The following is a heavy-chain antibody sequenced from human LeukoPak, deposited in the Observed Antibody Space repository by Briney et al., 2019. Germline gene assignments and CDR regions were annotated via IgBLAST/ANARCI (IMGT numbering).Heavy chain of an antibody. CDR3: ARGPAGTGAFDI. Sequence: SQTLSLTCAISGDSVSSNSATWNWIRQSPSRGLEWLGRTYYRSKWYNEYAVSVKSPITINPDTSKNQFSLQLNSVTPEDTAVYYCARGPAGTGAFDIWGQGTMVTVSS. V-gene: IGHV6-1*01. D-gene: IGHD6-13*01. CDR2: TYYRSKWYN. J-gene: IGHJ3*02. CDR1: GDSVSSNSAT.